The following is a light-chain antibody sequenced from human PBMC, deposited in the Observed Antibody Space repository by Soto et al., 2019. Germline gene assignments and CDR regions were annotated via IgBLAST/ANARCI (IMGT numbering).Light chain of an antibody. CDR3: QQRSNWPPT. J-gene: IGKJ1*01. Sequence: EIVLTQSPGTLSLSPGEKATLSCRASQSVSSSYLAWYQQKPGQAPRLLIYGASSRATGIPDRFSGSGSGTEFTLTISRLEPEDFAVYYCQQRSNWPPTFGQGTKV. V-gene: IGKV3D-20*02. CDR1: QSVSSSY. CDR2: GAS.